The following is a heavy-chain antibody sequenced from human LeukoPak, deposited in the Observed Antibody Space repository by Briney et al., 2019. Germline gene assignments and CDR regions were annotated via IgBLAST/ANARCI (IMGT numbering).Heavy chain of an antibody. CDR1: GFTFSTYW. J-gene: IGHJ4*02. Sequence: GGSLRLSCAASGFTFSTYWMGWVRQAPGKGLEWVAKIKPDGSEKDHVDSVKGRFTISRDNAKNSLYLQLNSLRAADTAVYYCARSRFYFDYWGQGTLVTVSS. V-gene: IGHV3-7*01. CDR2: IKPDGSEK. CDR3: ARSRFYFDY.